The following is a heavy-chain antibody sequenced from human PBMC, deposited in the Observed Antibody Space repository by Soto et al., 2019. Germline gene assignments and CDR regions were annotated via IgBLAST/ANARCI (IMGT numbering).Heavy chain of an antibody. CDR2: IAHDGINK. D-gene: IGHD2-2*01. V-gene: IGHV3-30-3*01. J-gene: IGHJ4*02. CDR1: GFTFSSYA. Sequence: GGSLRLSCAASGFTFSSYAMNWVRQAPGKGLEWVALIAHDGINKYYADSVRGRFTISRDSSTNTLYLQMNSLRAADTAVYYCGRCTSTSCHLGSDYWGQGTLVTVSS. CDR3: GRCTSTSCHLGSDY.